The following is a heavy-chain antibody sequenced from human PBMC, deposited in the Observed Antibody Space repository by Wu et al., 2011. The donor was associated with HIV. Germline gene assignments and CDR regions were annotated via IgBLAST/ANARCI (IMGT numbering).Heavy chain of an antibody. CDR3: LTAIIGVVY. CDR2: STLGAGAT. D-gene: IGHD2/OR15-2a*01. Sequence: YIHWWRQALDKGLEWDGTISTLGAGATVYAQKFQDRLSMTRDMSTSTAYMELRSLTSDDTANYFCLTAIIGVVYWGQGTVVTVSS. CDR1: Y. V-gene: IGHV1-2*06. J-gene: IGHJ4*02.